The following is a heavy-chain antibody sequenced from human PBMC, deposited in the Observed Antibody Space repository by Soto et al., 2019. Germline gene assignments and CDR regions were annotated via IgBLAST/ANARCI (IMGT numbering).Heavy chain of an antibody. D-gene: IGHD1-7*01. CDR3: ARATHNWSYWMIDP. V-gene: IGHV4-61*08. CDR2: IFYSGST. Sequence: QVQLQESGPGLVKPSETLSLACSVSGGSVSSGDYFWSWIRLSPGKGLEWIGSIFYSGSTNYNPSLKSRVTISVDTSTNQFSLKLTSVTAADTAVYYCARATHNWSYWMIDPWGQETLVTVSS. J-gene: IGHJ5*02. CDR1: GGSVSSGDYF.